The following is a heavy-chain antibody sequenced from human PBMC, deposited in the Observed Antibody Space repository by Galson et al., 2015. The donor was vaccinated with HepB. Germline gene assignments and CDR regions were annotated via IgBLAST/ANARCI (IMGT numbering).Heavy chain of an antibody. J-gene: IGHJ4*02. D-gene: IGHD4-17*01. CDR2: ISDSTIYT. V-gene: IGHV3-11*06. Sequence: SLRLSCAASGSTFSDYYMSCIRQAPGKGLEWRSYISDSTIYTNYADSVKGRFTVSRDNAKNSLNLQMNSLRAEDTAVYYCARVADADYGDHTHFDSWGQGTLVTVSS. CDR3: ARVADADYGDHTHFDS. CDR1: GSTFSDYY.